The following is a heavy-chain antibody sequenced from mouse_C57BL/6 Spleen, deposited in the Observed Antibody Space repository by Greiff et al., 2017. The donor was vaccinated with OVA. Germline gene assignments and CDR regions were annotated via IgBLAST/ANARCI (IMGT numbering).Heavy chain of an antibody. CDR2: IDPSDSET. CDR1: GYTFTSYW. Sequence: QVHVKQPGAELVRPGSSVKLSCKASGYTFTSYWMHWVKQRPIQGLEWIGNIDPSDSETHYNQKFKDKATLTVDKSSSTAYMQLSSLTSEDSAVYYCARSGYYGSSNYYAMDYWGQGTSVTVSS. D-gene: IGHD1-1*01. J-gene: IGHJ4*01. V-gene: IGHV1-52*01. CDR3: ARSGYYGSSNYYAMDY.